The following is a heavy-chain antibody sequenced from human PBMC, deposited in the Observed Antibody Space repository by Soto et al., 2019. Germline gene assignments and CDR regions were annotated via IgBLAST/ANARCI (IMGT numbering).Heavy chain of an antibody. Sequence: GASLKVSCKVSGYTLTELSMHWVRQAPGKGLEWMGGFDPEDGETIYAQKFQGRVTMTEDTSTDTAYMELSSLRSEDTAVYYCATGLLRYFDWSNWFDPWGQGTLVTVSS. CDR2: FDPEDGET. V-gene: IGHV1-24*01. J-gene: IGHJ5*02. CDR3: ATGLLRYFDWSNWFDP. D-gene: IGHD3-9*01. CDR1: GYTLTELS.